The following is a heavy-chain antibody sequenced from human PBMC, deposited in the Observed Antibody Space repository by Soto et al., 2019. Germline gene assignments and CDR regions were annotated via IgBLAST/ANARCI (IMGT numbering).Heavy chain of an antibody. CDR3: ARYSGYGPDAFDI. V-gene: IGHV4-59*01. CDR2: IYYSGST. D-gene: IGHD5-12*01. J-gene: IGHJ3*02. Sequence: SSETLSLTCTVSGGSISSYYWSWIRQPPGKGLEWIGYIYYSGSTNYNPSLKSRVTISVDTSKNQFSLKLSSVTAADTAVYYCARYSGYGPDAFDIWGQGTMVTVSS. CDR1: GGSISSYY.